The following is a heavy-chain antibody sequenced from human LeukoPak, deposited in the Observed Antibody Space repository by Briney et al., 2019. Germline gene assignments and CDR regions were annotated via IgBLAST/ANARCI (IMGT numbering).Heavy chain of an antibody. Sequence: GGSLRLSCAASGFTVSSNYMSWVRQAPGKGLEWVSVNYSGGSTYYADSVKGRFTISRDNSKNTLYLQMNSLRAEDTAVYYCARAPSGSYYVLAYWGQGTLVTVSS. D-gene: IGHD1-26*01. CDR2: NYSGGST. J-gene: IGHJ4*02. CDR1: GFTVSSNY. CDR3: ARAPSGSYYVLAY. V-gene: IGHV3-66*01.